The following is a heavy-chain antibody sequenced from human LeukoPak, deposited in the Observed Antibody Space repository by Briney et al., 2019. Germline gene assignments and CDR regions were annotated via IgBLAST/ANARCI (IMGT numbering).Heavy chain of an antibody. V-gene: IGHV4-31*03. J-gene: IGHJ6*03. CDR2: VYYSGST. Sequence: SETLSLTCTVSGGSISSGGYYWSWIRQHPGKGLEWIGYVYYSGSTYYNSSLKSRVTLSVETSKNQFPLKLSSVTATATAVYYCAREFPLTVTTQQYYSYLHVWGKGTTVTVSS. CDR1: GGSISSGGYY. D-gene: IGHD4-17*01. CDR3: AREFPLTVTTQQYYSYLHV.